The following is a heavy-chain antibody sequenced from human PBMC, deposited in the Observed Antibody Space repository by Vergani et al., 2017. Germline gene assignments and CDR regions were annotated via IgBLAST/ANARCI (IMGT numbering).Heavy chain of an antibody. V-gene: IGHV3-23*01. CDR1: GSTFSSYA. Sequence: EVQLLESGGGLVQPGGSLRLSCAASGSTFSSYAMSWVRQAPGKGLEWVPAMSGIGGSTYYADPVKGRFTISRDNSKNSLYLQMNSLRAEDTAVYSCAKDRLMVYAIQGGFDYWGQGTLVTVSS. CDR2: MSGIGGST. D-gene: IGHD2-8*01. J-gene: IGHJ4*02. CDR3: AKDRLMVYAIQGGFDY.